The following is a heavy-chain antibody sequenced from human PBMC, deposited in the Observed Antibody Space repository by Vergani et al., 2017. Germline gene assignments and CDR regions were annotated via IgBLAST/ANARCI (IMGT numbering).Heavy chain of an antibody. CDR2: IIAILGMA. J-gene: IGHJ5*01. D-gene: IGHD6-19*01. Sequence: QVQLVQSGAEVKKPGSSVKVSCKASGGTFSSYTISWVRQAPGQGLEWMGRIIAILGMANTAQKFQGRVTITADKSTSTAYMELSSMRTEDTAVYYCARDEGSGWYVYYNGSDSRGQGTLVTVSS. V-gene: IGHV1-69*08. CDR3: ARDEGSGWYVYYNGSDS. CDR1: GGTFSSYT.